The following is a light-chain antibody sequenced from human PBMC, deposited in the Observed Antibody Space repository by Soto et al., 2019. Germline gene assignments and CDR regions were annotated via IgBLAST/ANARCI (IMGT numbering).Light chain of an antibody. J-gene: IGLJ1*01. CDR1: SSDVGSYNL. CDR3: CSYAGSSTYV. CDR2: EVS. Sequence: QSALTQPASVSGSPGQSITISCTGTSSDVGSYNLVSWYQQHPGKVPKLMIYEVSKRPSGVSNRFSGSKSGNTASLTISGLQAEDEADYYCCSYAGSSTYVFGTG. V-gene: IGLV2-23*02.